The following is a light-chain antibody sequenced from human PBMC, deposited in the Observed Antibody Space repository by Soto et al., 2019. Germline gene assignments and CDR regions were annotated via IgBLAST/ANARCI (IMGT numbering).Light chain of an antibody. CDR1: QGINTF. J-gene: IGKJ4*01. Sequence: IQLTQSPSSLSASVGDRVTITCRASQGINTFLAWYQQKPGKAPELLIYAASTLQSGVPSRFSGSGSGTDFTLTISCLQSEDFATYYCQQYYSYPRTFGGGTKVDIK. CDR2: AAS. CDR3: QQYYSYPRT. V-gene: IGKV1-9*01.